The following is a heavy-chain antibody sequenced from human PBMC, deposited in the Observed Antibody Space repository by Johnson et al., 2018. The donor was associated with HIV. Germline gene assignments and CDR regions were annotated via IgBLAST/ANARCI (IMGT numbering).Heavy chain of an antibody. Sequence: EVQLVESGGGLVKPGGSLRLSCAASGFTFSSSWMHWVCQAPEKGLEWVSAIGTAGDTYYPGSVKGRFAIYRENAKNSLYLQMNSLRAGDTAVYYCTTETYYYDSSGYYYGHAFDIWGQGTMVTVSS. J-gene: IGHJ3*02. CDR1: GFTFSSSW. D-gene: IGHD3-22*01. CDR2: IGTAGDT. CDR3: TTETYYYDSSGYYYGHAFDI. V-gene: IGHV3-13*01.